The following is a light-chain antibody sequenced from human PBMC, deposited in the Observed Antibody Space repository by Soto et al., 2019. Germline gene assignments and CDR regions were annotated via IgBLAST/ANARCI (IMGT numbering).Light chain of an antibody. V-gene: IGKV3-11*01. CDR1: QSIIDT. Sequence: SPTTLSLCTWERATLACRASQSIIDTLAWYQQKPGQAPSLLVYGASNRATGIPARFSGSGSGTDFTLTISSLEPEDFAVYYCQQRSIWPPLTFGGGTKVDIK. CDR2: GAS. CDR3: QQRSIWPPLT. J-gene: IGKJ4*01.